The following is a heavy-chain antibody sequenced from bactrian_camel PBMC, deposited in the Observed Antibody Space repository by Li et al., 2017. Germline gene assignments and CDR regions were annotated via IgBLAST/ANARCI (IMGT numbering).Heavy chain of an antibody. CDR2: ITTGGSST. CDR3: ARHIDYAFDV. Sequence: HVQLVESGGGSAQVGGSLRLSCSASADALMYMAWFRQAPGQKREAVAAITTGGSSTMYHDSVKGRFTISRESGKNTVDLLMTSLKSEDTAYYYCARHIDYAFDVWGQGTQVTVS. D-gene: IGHD5*01. J-gene: IGHJ4*01. CDR1: ADALMY. V-gene: IGHV3S53*01.